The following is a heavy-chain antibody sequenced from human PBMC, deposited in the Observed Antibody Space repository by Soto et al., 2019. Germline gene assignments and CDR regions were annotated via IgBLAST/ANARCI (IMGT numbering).Heavy chain of an antibody. V-gene: IGHV4-59*01. Sequence: QVQLRESGPGLVKPSETLSLTCTVSGGSISSYYWSWIRQPPGKGLEWIGYIYYSGSTNYNPSLKSRVTISVDTSKNQFSLKLSSVTAADTAVYYCARGSLLVGQDGVAFDIWGQGTMVTVSS. D-gene: IGHD2-15*01. J-gene: IGHJ3*02. CDR1: GGSISSYY. CDR3: ARGSLLVGQDGVAFDI. CDR2: IYYSGST.